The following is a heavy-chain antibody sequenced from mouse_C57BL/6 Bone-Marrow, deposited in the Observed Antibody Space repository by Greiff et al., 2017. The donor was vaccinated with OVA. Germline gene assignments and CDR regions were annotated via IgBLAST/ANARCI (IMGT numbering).Heavy chain of an antibody. V-gene: IGHV1-81*01. J-gene: IGHJ2*01. CDR1: GYTFTSYG. CDR3: ARGDSNYDYFDY. CDR2: IYPRSGNT. Sequence: LVESGAELARPGASVKLSCKASGYTFTSYGISWVKQRTGQGLEWIGEIYPRSGNTYYNEKFKGKATLTADKSSSTAYMELRSLTSEDSAVYFCARGDSNYDYFDYWGQGTTLTVSS. D-gene: IGHD2-5*01.